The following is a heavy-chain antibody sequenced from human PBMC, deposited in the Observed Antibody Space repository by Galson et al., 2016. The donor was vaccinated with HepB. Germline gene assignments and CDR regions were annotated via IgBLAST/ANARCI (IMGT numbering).Heavy chain of an antibody. D-gene: IGHD3-16*01. J-gene: IGHJ4*02. Sequence: SLRLSCAATGFTFSSYWMHWVRQAPGKGLVWVSRINSDGRSTSYVDSVKGRFTISRANAKNTLSLQMNSLRAEDTAVYYCARGGGRAFDYWGQGTLVTVSS. CDR3: ARGGGRAFDY. V-gene: IGHV3-74*01. CDR1: GFTFSSYW. CDR2: INSDGRST.